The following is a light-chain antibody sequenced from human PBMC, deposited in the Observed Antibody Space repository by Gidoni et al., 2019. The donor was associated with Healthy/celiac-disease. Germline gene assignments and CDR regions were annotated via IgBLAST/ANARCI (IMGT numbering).Light chain of an antibody. Sequence: SYDLTQPPSVSVSPGQTASITGAGDGWGDKYPYWYQHKSGQSPVLVMYQDTKRPSGIPERFSGSNSGNTATLTISGTQTLDEADYYCQAWDSNAEFFGPGTKVSVL. J-gene: IGLJ1*01. CDR3: QAWDSNAEF. CDR2: QDT. CDR1: GWGDKY. V-gene: IGLV3-1*01.